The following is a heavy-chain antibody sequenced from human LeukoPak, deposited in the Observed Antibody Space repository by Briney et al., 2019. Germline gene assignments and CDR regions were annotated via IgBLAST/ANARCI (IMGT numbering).Heavy chain of an antibody. CDR3: ARDPDPGTTDY. J-gene: IGHJ4*02. CDR1: GFTFSNYW. CDR2: INENGGEK. V-gene: IGHV3-7*01. D-gene: IGHD1-7*01. Sequence: GGSLRHSCAVSGFTFSNYWMRWVRQAPGKGLEWVANINENGGEKYYVNSVEGRFTISRDNTKSSLYLQMNTLRAEDTAVYYCARDPDPGTTDYWGKGTLVTVSS.